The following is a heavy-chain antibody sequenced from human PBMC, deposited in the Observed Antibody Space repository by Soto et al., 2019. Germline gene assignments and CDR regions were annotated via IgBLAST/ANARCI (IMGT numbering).Heavy chain of an antibody. CDR1: GDSVSSNSAA. V-gene: IGHV6-1*01. CDR2: TYYRSKWYN. J-gene: IGHJ6*03. Sequence: QSPTLSLTCAISGDSVSSNSAAWNWIRQSPSRGLEWLGRTYYRSKWYNDYAVSVKSRITINPDTSKNQFSLQLNSVTPEDTAVYYCARALQYRVKSGYYYYYMDVWGKGTTVTVSS. D-gene: IGHD4-4*01. CDR3: ARALQYRVKSGYYYYYMDV.